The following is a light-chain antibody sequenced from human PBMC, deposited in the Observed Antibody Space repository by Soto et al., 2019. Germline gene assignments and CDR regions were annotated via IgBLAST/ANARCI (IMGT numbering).Light chain of an antibody. J-gene: IGKJ1*01. CDR1: QSINSN. V-gene: IGKV3-15*01. CDR3: QQYNNWWP. Sequence: GMTHSLATLSVSPGERAALSSTASQSINSNLAWYQQRPGQAPRLLIYGASTRATGIPARFSGSGSGTEFTLTISSLQSEDFAVYYCQQYNNWWPFGQGTKVDIK. CDR2: GAS.